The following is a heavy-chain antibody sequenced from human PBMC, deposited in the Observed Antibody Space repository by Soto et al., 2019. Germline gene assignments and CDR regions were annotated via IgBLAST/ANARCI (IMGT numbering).Heavy chain of an antibody. D-gene: IGHD6-13*01. V-gene: IGHV3-7*05. CDR2: IKEDGTEQ. CDR1: GFTFSSYW. Sequence: EVQLEESGGGLVQPGGSLRLSCAASGFTFSSYWMTWVRQAPGKGLEWVANIKEDGTEQYQVDSVKGRFTFSRDNAKKPLYLQMNSLRDEDTAEYYCARLTAAGGVDQFDYWGQGTLVTVSS. CDR3: ARLTAAGGVDQFDY. J-gene: IGHJ4*02.